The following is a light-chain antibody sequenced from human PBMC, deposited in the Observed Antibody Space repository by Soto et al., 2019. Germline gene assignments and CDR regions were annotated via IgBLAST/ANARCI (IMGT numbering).Light chain of an antibody. CDR2: VNN. V-gene: IGLV1-40*01. Sequence: QSVLTQPPSVSGAPGQRVTISCTGSSSNIGAGYDVHWYQQLPGTAPRLLIYVNNNRPSGVPDRFSGSKSGTSASLAITGLQAEDEADYYCQSYDSSLSGPLFGGGTKLTVL. CDR1: SSNIGAGYD. CDR3: QSYDSSLSGPL. J-gene: IGLJ2*01.